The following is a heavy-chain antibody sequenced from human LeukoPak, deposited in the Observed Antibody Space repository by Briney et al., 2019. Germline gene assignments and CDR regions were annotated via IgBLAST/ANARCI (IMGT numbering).Heavy chain of an antibody. J-gene: IGHJ6*02. V-gene: IGHV3-7*01. CDR2: ISKDGGGK. CDR1: GFTFSNYW. D-gene: IGHD3-3*01. CDR3: ARRVVDFWSGYGAMDV. Sequence: GSLRLSCAASGFTFSNYWMSWVRQAPGKGLEWVATISKDGGGKYYVDSVKGRFTISRDNAKNSLSLQLSSLRAEDTAVYYCARRVVDFWSGYGAMDVWGQGTTVTVSS.